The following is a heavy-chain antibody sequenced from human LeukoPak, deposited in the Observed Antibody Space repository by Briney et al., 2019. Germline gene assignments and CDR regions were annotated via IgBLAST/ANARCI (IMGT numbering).Heavy chain of an antibody. V-gene: IGHV4-4*07. Sequence: SETLSLTCTVSGGSMFSYHWSGVRQSAGEGLEWIGHIYVGGSTNYSPSLKSRVTVSVDTTKNQFSLKLKSVTAADTAVYYCARLRFYDSSGYSPGYYMDVWGKGTAVTVSS. D-gene: IGHD3-22*01. CDR1: GGSMFSYH. J-gene: IGHJ6*03. CDR3: ARLRFYDSSGYSPGYYMDV. CDR2: IYVGGST.